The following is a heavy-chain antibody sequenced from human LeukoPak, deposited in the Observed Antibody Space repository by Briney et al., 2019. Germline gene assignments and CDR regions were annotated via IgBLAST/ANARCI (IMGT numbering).Heavy chain of an antibody. CDR2: IYYSGST. D-gene: IGHD3-10*01. CDR1: GGSISSYY. V-gene: IGHV4-59*08. CDR3: ARLARSEGSEFDY. Sequence: SETLSLTCTVSGGSISSYYWGWIRQPPGKGLEWIGYIYYSGSTNYNPSLKSRVTISVDTSKNQFSLKLSSVTAADTAVYYCARLARSEGSEFDYWGQGTLVTVSS. J-gene: IGHJ4*02.